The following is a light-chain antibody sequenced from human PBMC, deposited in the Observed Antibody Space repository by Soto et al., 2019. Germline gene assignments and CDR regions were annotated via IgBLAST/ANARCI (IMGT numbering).Light chain of an antibody. Sequence: DIQMTQSPSSVSASVGDRVTITCRASQGLSSYLAWYQQKPGKAPKLLIYAASNLQSGVPSRFSGRGSGTDFTLTISSLQPEDFATYFCLSGHSRPFGGGTKVEIK. CDR3: LSGHSRP. V-gene: IGKV1-12*02. J-gene: IGKJ4*01. CDR1: QGLSSY. CDR2: AAS.